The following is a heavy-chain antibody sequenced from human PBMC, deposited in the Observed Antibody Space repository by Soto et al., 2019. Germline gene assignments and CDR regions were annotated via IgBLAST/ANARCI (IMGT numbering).Heavy chain of an antibody. Sequence: PSETLSLTCAVSGGSISSGCFSWSWIRQPPGKGLESIGYIYHSGSTYYNPSLKSRVTISVDRSKNQFSLKLSSVTAADTAVYYCAGGIAARPLGYWGQGTLVTVSS. J-gene: IGHJ4*02. D-gene: IGHD6-6*01. V-gene: IGHV4-30-2*01. CDR2: IYHSGST. CDR3: AGGIAARPLGY. CDR1: GGSISSGCFS.